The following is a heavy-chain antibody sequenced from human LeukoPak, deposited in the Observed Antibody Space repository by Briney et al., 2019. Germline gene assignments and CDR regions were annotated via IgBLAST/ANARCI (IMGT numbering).Heavy chain of an antibody. D-gene: IGHD5/OR15-5a*01. CDR1: GFTLSNHW. CDR3: TREEGSTDH. J-gene: IGHJ4*02. V-gene: IGHV3-74*01. CDR2: INGDGSET. Sequence: GGSLRLSCAASGFTLSNHWMHWVRQAPGKGLVWVSHINGDGSETNYADSVRGRFTISRDNAKNTLYLQMDSLRVDDIAVYYCTREEGSTDHWGQGTLVTVSS.